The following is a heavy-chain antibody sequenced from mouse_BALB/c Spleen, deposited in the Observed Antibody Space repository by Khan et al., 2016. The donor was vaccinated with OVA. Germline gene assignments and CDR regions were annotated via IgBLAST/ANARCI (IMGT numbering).Heavy chain of an antibody. CDR3: ARAFYYGAWFAY. CDR2: IWAGGST. D-gene: IGHD1-1*01. V-gene: IGHV2-9*02. CDR1: GFSLTSYG. Sequence: QVQLQQSGPGRVAPSQTLSITCTVPGFSLTSYGVHWVRQPPGKGLEWLGVIWAGGSTNHNSALMSKPSISKDNSKSQVFLKRNRLQTDDTAIYYCARAFYYGAWFAYWGQGTLVTVSA. J-gene: IGHJ3*01.